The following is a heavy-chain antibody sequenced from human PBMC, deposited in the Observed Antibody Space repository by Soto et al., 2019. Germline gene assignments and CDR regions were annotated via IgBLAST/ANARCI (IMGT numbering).Heavy chain of an antibody. CDR3: ARGVAPYYFDY. CDR2: INAGNGNT. Sequence: GASVKVSCKASGYTLTSYAIHWVRQAPGQRLEWMGWINAGNGNTKYSQKFQGRVTITRDTSASTAYMELSSLRSEDTAVYYCARGVAPYYFDYWGQGTLVTVS. J-gene: IGHJ4*02. CDR1: GYTLTSYA. V-gene: IGHV1-3*01. D-gene: IGHD2-15*01.